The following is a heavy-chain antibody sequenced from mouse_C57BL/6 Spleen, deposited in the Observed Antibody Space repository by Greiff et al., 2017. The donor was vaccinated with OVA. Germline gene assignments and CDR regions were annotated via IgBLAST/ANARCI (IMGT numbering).Heavy chain of an antibody. CDR3: ARGDGYDGWFAY. V-gene: IGHV1-19*01. J-gene: IGHJ3*01. Sequence: EVQLQESRPVLVKMSCKASGYTFTDYYMNWVKQSHGKSLEWIGVINPYNGGTSYNQKFKGKATLTVDKSSSTAYMELNSLTSEDSAVYYCARGDGYDGWFAYWGQGTLVTVSA. CDR2: INPYNGGT. CDR1: GYTFTDYY. D-gene: IGHD2-2*01.